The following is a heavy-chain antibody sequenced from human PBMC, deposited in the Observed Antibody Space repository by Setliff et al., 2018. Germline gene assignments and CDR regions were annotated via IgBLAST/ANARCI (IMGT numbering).Heavy chain of an antibody. Sequence: GGSLRLSCAASGLTFNSYAISWVRQAPGKGLEWVSTVSVSGDNTYYTDSVKGRFTTSRDNSKNTVSLQMSSLRTEDTAIYFCAGQGPIFGSGLIPGFDQWCQGTMVTVS. CDR1: GLTFNSYA. CDR2: VSVSGDNT. CDR3: AGQGPIFGSGLIPGFDQ. J-gene: IGHJ4*02. V-gene: IGHV3-23*01. D-gene: IGHD3-3*01.